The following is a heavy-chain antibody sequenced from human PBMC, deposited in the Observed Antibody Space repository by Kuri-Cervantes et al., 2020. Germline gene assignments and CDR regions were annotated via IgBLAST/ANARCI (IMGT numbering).Heavy chain of an antibody. J-gene: IGHJ1*01. CDR2: IIPIFGTA. Sequence: SVKVSCKASGGTFSSYAISWVRQAPGQGLEWMGGIIPIFGTANYAQKFQGRVTITTDESTSTAYMELSSLRSEDTAVYYCAKGEVINSGRYFQHWGQGTLVTVSS. V-gene: IGHV1-69*05. CDR1: GGTFSSYA. D-gene: IGHD3-22*01. CDR3: AKGEVINSGRYFQH.